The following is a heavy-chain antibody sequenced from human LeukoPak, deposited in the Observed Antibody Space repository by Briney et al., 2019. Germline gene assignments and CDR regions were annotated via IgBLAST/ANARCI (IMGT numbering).Heavy chain of an antibody. J-gene: IGHJ4*02. CDR3: TSRRGYSYGYYFDY. D-gene: IGHD5-18*01. V-gene: IGHV3-49*04. CDR1: GFTFGEYA. CDR2: IRSKAYGGTT. Sequence: PGRSLRLSCTPSGFTFGEYAMSWVRHAPGKGLEWVGFIRSKAYGGTTEYAASVKGRFTISRDDSKSIDYLQMNSLKTEDTAVYYCTSRRGYSYGYYFDYWGQGTMVTVSS.